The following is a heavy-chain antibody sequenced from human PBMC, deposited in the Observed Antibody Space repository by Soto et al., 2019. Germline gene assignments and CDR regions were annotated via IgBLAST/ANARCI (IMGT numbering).Heavy chain of an antibody. V-gene: IGHV3-48*03. Sequence: PWGSLRLSCAASGFTFCNFEMNWVRQSPGKGLEWISYISSVGSTVNYAASVKGRFTISRDNAKNSLYLQMDGLRAEDTAVYYCAKEATNINNFDYWGQGTLVTVSS. CDR2: ISSVGSTV. D-gene: IGHD1-26*01. CDR1: GFTFCNFE. J-gene: IGHJ4*02. CDR3: AKEATNINNFDY.